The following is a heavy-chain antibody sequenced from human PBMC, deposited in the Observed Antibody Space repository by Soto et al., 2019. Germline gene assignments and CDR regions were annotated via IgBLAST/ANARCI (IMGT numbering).Heavy chain of an antibody. D-gene: IGHD3-22*01. CDR1: GGSISSYY. Sequence: LSLTCTVSGGSISSYYWSWIRQPPGKGLEWIGYIYYSGSTNYNPSLKSRVTISVDTSKNQFSLKLSSVTAADTAVYYCAREVRDYYDSSGYSNWLDPWGQGTLVTVSS. CDR3: AREVRDYYDSSGYSNWLDP. V-gene: IGHV4-59*01. CDR2: IYYSGST. J-gene: IGHJ5*02.